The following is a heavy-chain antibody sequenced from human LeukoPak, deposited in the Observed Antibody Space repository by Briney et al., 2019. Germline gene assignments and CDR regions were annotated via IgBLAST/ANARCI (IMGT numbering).Heavy chain of an antibody. Sequence: GGALRLSCAVSGYIFSDYYRSWVRQAPEKGREWLSYLSHSGITISYADSVKGPFPVSRDNAKSSLYLQMNNLRAEDTALYYCATYGSGSGTFFDSWGQGTLVTVSS. V-gene: IGHV3-11*04. D-gene: IGHD3-10*01. J-gene: IGHJ4*01. CDR2: LSHSGITI. CDR3: ATYGSGSGTFFDS. CDR1: GYIFSDYY.